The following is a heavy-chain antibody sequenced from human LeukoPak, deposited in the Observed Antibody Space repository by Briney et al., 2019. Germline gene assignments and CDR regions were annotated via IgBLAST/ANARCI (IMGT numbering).Heavy chain of an antibody. J-gene: IGHJ4*02. Sequence: GASVKVSCKASGGTFSSYAISWVRQAPGQGLEWMGRIIPILGIANYAQKFQGRVTITADKSTSTAYMELSSLRSEDTAVYYCARATYYYDSSGPYYFDYWGQGTLVTVPS. CDR2: IIPILGIA. CDR1: GGTFSSYA. CDR3: ARATYYYDSSGPYYFDY. V-gene: IGHV1-69*04. D-gene: IGHD3-22*01.